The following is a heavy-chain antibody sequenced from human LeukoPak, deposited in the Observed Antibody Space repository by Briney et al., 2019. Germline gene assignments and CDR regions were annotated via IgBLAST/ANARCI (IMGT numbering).Heavy chain of an antibody. J-gene: IGHJ5*02. D-gene: IGHD6-6*01. Sequence: ASVKVSCKASGYTFTDYYMHWVQQAPGKGLEWMGRVDPEDGETIYAEKFQGRVTITADTSTDTAYMELSSLRSEDTAVYYCATRIAARKGENWFDPWGQGTLVTVSS. CDR3: ATRIAARKGENWFDP. CDR2: VDPEDGET. CDR1: GYTFTDYY. V-gene: IGHV1-69-2*01.